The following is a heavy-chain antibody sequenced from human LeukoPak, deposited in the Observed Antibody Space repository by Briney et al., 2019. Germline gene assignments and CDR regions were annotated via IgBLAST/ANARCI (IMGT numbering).Heavy chain of an antibody. D-gene: IGHD2-15*01. CDR2: ISYDGSNK. J-gene: IGHJ4*02. V-gene: IGHV3-30-3*01. CDR1: GFTFSSYA. Sequence: GGSLRLSCAASGFTFSSYAMHWVRQAPGKGLEWVAVISYDGSNKYYADSVKGRFTISRDNSKNTLYLQMNSLRAEDTAVYYCARGGWYCSGGSCSGAPFDYWGQGTLVTVSS. CDR3: ARGGWYCSGGSCSGAPFDY.